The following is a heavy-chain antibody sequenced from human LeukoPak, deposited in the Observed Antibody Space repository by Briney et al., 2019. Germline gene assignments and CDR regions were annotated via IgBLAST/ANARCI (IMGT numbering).Heavy chain of an antibody. J-gene: IGHJ4*02. V-gene: IGHV3-23*01. CDR1: GFTFTTYA. D-gene: IGHD5-24*01. CDR2: IGGDGGST. CDR3: VKDRDGKCRTFIDY. Sequence: PGGSLRLSCAASGFTFTTYAMTWVRQAPGKGLEWVSTIGGDGGSTYSADSVNGRFTISRDNSENILYLQMNSLRAEDTAVYYCVKDRDGKCRTFIDYWGQGTLVTVSS.